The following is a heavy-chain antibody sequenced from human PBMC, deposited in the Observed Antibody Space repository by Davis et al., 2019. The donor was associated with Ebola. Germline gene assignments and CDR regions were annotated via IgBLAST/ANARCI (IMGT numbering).Heavy chain of an antibody. CDR3: ARDFSADVVVVPAAMVY. CDR1: GFTFSSYG. Sequence: GGSLRLSCAASGFTFSSYGMSWVRQAPGKGLEWVSVIYSGGSTYYADSVKGRFTISRDNSKNTLYLQMNSLRAEDTAVYYCARDFSADVVVVPAAMVYWGQGTLVTVSS. D-gene: IGHD2-2*01. CDR2: IYSGGST. V-gene: IGHV3-66*01. J-gene: IGHJ4*02.